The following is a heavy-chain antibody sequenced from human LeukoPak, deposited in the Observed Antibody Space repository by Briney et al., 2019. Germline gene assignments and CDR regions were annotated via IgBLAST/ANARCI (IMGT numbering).Heavy chain of an antibody. CDR1: GYTFTSYD. Sequence: GASVKVSCKASGYTFTSYDINWVRQATGQGLEWIGWMNPNSGNTGYAQKFQGRVTITRNTSISTAYMELSSLRSEDTAVYYCARVWCSGGSCYSRYFDYWGQGTLVTVSS. CDR3: ARVWCSGGSCYSRYFDY. CDR2: MNPNSGNT. D-gene: IGHD2-15*01. V-gene: IGHV1-8*03. J-gene: IGHJ4*02.